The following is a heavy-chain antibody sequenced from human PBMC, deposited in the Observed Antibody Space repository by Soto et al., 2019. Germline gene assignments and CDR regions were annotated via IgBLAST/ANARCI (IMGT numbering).Heavy chain of an antibody. CDR2: ISSSGSTI. V-gene: IGHV3-11*01. Sequence: RRLSCAAPGFTCSDYYMSWIRQAPGKGLQWVSYISSSGSTIYYADSVKGRFTISRENAKNSLYLQMNSLRAEDTAVYYCARSYYYDSSGPTDYWGQGTLVTVSS. D-gene: IGHD3-22*01. J-gene: IGHJ4*02. CDR3: ARSYYYDSSGPTDY. CDR1: GFTCSDYY.